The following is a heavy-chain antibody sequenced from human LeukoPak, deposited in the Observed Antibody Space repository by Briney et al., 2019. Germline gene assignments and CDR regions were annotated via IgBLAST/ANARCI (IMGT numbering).Heavy chain of an antibody. Sequence: GGSLKLSCAAAGFTFSSYSMNWVCQAPGKGLEWVSYISSSSSTIDYADSLKVRFTISRENAKTSMYLQMNSLRAEDTAVYYCARDNGYSSSDWFDPWGQGTLVTVSS. CDR2: ISSSSSTI. CDR1: GFTFSSYS. CDR3: ARDNGYSSSDWFDP. J-gene: IGHJ5*02. V-gene: IGHV3-48*04. D-gene: IGHD6-13*01.